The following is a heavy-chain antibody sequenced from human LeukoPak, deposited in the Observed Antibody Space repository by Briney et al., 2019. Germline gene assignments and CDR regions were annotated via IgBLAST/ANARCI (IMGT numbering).Heavy chain of an antibody. CDR1: GGSISSSSYY. Sequence: PSETLSLTCTVSGGSISSSSYYWGWIRQPPGKGLEWIGSIYYSGSTYYNPSLKSRVTISVDTSKNQFSLNLRSATAADTAVYYCARVWVGYVAAAGYWGQGTLVTVSS. D-gene: IGHD6-13*01. CDR3: ARVWVGYVAAAGY. CDR2: IYYSGST. J-gene: IGHJ4*02. V-gene: IGHV4-39*01.